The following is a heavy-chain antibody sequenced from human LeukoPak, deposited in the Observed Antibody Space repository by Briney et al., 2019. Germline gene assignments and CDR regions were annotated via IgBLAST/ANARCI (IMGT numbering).Heavy chain of an antibody. V-gene: IGHV3-7*01. CDR2: IKEDGSEK. CDR3: AREGDGYNAFDY. D-gene: IGHD5-24*01. CDR1: GFTFRNYW. J-gene: IGHJ4*02. Sequence: GGSLRLSCAASGFTFRNYWMRWVRQAPGKGLEWVANIKEDGSEKYYVDSVKGRFTISRDNAKNSLYLQMNSLRAEDTAVYYCAREGDGYNAFDYWGQGTLVTVSS.